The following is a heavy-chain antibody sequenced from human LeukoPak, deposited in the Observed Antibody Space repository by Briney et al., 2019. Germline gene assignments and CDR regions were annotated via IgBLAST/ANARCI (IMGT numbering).Heavy chain of an antibody. V-gene: IGHV3-23*01. J-gene: IGHJ4*02. CDR2: ISGSGGST. Sequence: GGSLRLSCAASGFTFSSYAMSWVRQAPGKGLEWVSAISGSGGSTYYADSVKGRFTISRDNSKNTLYLQMNSLRAEDTAVYYCARGGRWFGEPFDYWGQGTLVIVSS. CDR1: GFTFSSYA. CDR3: ARGGRWFGEPFDY. D-gene: IGHD3-10*01.